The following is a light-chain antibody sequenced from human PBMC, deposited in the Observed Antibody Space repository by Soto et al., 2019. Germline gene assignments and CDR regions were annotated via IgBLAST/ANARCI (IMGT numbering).Light chain of an antibody. CDR1: SSDVGGYNY. CDR3: SSYTSSSTPL. J-gene: IGLJ2*01. Sequence: QSALTQPASVSGSPGQSITISCTGTSSDVGGYNYVSWCQQHPGKAPKLMIYEVSNRPSGVSNRFSGSKSGNTASLTISGLQAEDEADYYCSSYTSSSTPLFGGGTKLTVL. V-gene: IGLV2-14*01. CDR2: EVS.